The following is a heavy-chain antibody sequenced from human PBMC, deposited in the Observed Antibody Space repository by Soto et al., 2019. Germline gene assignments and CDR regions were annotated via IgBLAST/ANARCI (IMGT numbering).Heavy chain of an antibody. CDR3: ARSVTCGETQDYYHGMGG. Sequence: ASVKVSCKASGYTFTSYGISWVRQAPGQGLEWMGWISAYNGNTNYAQKLQGRVTMTTDTSTSTAYMELRSLRSDDTAVYYCARSVTCGETQDYYHGMGGWGKGTTVTVSS. J-gene: IGHJ6*01. D-gene: IGHD3-10*01. V-gene: IGHV1-18*01. CDR1: GYTFTSYG. CDR2: ISAYNGNT.